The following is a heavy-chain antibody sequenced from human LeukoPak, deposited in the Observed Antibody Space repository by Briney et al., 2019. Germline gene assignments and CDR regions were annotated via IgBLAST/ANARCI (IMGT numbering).Heavy chain of an antibody. CDR2: IYYSGST. J-gene: IGHJ5*02. V-gene: IGHV4-61*08. D-gene: IGHD1-26*01. CDR3: ARDEWGNNWFDP. Sequence: PSETLSLTCTVPGGSISSSGYYWGWIRQPPGKGLEWIGYIYYSGSTDYNPSLKSRVTISIDTSKNQFSLKLSSVTAADTAVYYCARDEWGNNWFDPWGQGTLVTISS. CDR1: GGSISSSGYY.